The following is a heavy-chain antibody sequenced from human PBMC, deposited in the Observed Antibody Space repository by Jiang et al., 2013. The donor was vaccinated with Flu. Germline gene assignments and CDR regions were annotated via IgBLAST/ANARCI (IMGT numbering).Heavy chain of an antibody. CDR1: GDSVSTNSAA. CDR2: TYYRSKWYN. D-gene: IGHD3-22*01. V-gene: IGHV6-1*01. CDR3: ARYYDSTGGHFDY. Sequence: QTLSLTRAISGDSVSTNSAAWNWIRQSPSRGLEWLGRTYYRSKWYNDYAVSVKGRITISPDTSKNQFSLQLNSVTPEDTAVYYCARYYDSTGGHFDYWGQGILVTVSS. J-gene: IGHJ4*02.